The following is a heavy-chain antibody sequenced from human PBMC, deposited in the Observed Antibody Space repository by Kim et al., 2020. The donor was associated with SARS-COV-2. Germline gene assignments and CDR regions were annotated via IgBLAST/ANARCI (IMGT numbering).Heavy chain of an antibody. CDR3: AKPHLRRFGEFPSYFDY. J-gene: IGHJ4*02. D-gene: IGHD3-10*01. CDR2: ISGSGGST. Sequence: GGSLRLSCAASGFTFSSYAMSWVRQAPGKGLEWVSAISGSGGSTYYADSVKGRFTISRDNSKNTLYLQMNSLRAEDTAVYYCAKPHLRRFGEFPSYFDYWGQGTLVTVSS. V-gene: IGHV3-23*01. CDR1: GFTFSSYA.